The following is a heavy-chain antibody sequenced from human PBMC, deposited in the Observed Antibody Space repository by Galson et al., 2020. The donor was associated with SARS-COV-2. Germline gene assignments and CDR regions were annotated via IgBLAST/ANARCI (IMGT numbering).Heavy chain of an antibody. Sequence: GGSLRLSCAASGFTFSSYSMNWVRQAPGKGLEWVSSITSDSSYIYYTDSVKGRFTISRDNAKNSLYLQMNILRAEDTAVYYCTRDRIGEADNRLIIFGYWGQGTLVTVSS. CDR3: TRDRIGEADNRLIIFGY. D-gene: IGHD6-19*01. CDR1: GFTFSSYS. V-gene: IGHV3-21*01. CDR2: ITSDSSYI. J-gene: IGHJ4*02.